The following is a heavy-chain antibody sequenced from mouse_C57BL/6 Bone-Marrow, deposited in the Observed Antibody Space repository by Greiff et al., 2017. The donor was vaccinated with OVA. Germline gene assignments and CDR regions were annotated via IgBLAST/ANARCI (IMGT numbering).Heavy chain of an antibody. D-gene: IGHD2-5*01. CDR2: ISDGGSYT. CDR1: GFTFSSYA. V-gene: IGHV5-4*01. CDR3: AREATIVTGGYAMDY. J-gene: IGHJ4*01. Sequence: DVKLVESGGGLVKPGGSLKLSCAASGFTFSSYAMSWVRQTPEKRLEWVATISDGGSYTYYPDNVKGRFTISRDNAKNNLYLQMDHLKSEDTAMYYWAREATIVTGGYAMDYWGQGTSVTVAS.